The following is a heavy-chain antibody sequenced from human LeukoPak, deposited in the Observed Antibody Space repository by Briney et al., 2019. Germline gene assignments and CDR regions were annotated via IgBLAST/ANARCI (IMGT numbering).Heavy chain of an antibody. Sequence: SETLSLTCAVYGGSFRDYFWSWIRQPAGKGLEWIGRISSSGSTNYNPSLKSRVTTSVDTSKNQFSLKLSSVTAADTAVYFCARGPYSYDSSGAFDIWGQGTMVTVSS. J-gene: IGHJ3*02. CDR3: ARGPYSYDSSGAFDI. CDR2: ISSSGST. CDR1: GGSFRDYF. D-gene: IGHD3-22*01. V-gene: IGHV4-59*10.